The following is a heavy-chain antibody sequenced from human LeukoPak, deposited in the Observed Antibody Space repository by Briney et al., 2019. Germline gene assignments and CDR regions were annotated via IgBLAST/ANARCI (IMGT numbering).Heavy chain of an antibody. CDR3: ARQTDSGGYYETLPLDY. CDR2: IYYSGST. D-gene: IGHD1-26*01. CDR1: GGSISSGGYS. Sequence: PSETLSLTCAVSGGSISSGGYSWSWIRQPPGKGLEWIGYIYYSGSTYYNPSLKSRVTISVDTSKNQFSLKLSSVTAADTAVYYCARQTDSGGYYETLPLDYWGQGTLVTVSS. J-gene: IGHJ4*02. V-gene: IGHV4-30-4*07.